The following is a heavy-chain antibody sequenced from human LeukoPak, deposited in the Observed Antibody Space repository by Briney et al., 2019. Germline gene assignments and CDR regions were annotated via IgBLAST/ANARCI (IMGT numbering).Heavy chain of an antibody. CDR3: ARDVSYCSGGSCYAFDY. D-gene: IGHD2-15*01. J-gene: IGHJ4*02. Sequence: ASVKVSCKASGGTFSSYAISWVRQAPGQGLEWMGGIIPIFGTANYAQKFQGRVTITADESTSTAYMELSSLRSEDTAVYYCARDVSYCSGGSCYAFDYWGQGTLSPSPQ. CDR2: IIPIFGTA. CDR1: GGTFSSYA. V-gene: IGHV1-69*13.